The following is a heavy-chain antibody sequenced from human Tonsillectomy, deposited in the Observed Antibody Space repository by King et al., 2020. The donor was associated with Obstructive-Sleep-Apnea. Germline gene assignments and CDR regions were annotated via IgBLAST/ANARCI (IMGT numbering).Heavy chain of an antibody. J-gene: IGHJ5*02. CDR2: ISSSSSTI. V-gene: IGHV3-48*04. CDR1: GFTFSSYS. Sequence: VQLVESGGGLVQPGGSLRLSCAASGFTFSSYSMNWVRQAPGKGLEWVSYISSSSSTIYYADSVKGRFTISRDNAKNSLYLQMNSLRAEDTAVYYCARDSEWLPRVWFAPWGQGTLVTVSS. D-gene: IGHD6-19*01. CDR3: ARDSEWLPRVWFAP.